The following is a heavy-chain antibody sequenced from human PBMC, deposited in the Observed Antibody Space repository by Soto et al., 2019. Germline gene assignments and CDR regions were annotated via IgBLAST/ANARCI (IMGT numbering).Heavy chain of an antibody. J-gene: IGHJ6*02. D-gene: IGHD2-15*01. CDR3: TTGSVEGV. CDR2: IKTKAEGGAT. CDR1: DFTITNAW. Sequence: EVQLVESGGGLVKPGGSLRLSCAASDFTITNAWMNWVRQAPGKGLEWVGRIKTKAEGGATDYAAPLKGRFTISRDDSRNTLFLQMNSLKTDATAVYYCTTGSVEGVWGQGARVTVSS. V-gene: IGHV3-15*07.